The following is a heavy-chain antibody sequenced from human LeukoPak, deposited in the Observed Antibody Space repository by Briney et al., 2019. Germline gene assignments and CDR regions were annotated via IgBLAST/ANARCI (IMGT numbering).Heavy chain of an antibody. Sequence: TGGSLRLSCAASGFSFSTSWMEWVRQAPGKGLEWVANIKPDGSEKYYVDSVKGRFTNSGDNAKNSMFLQMNSLRAEDTAVYYCSRSLNSWGQGTLVTVSS. V-gene: IGHV3-7*01. CDR1: GFSFSTSW. CDR3: SRSLNS. CDR2: IKPDGSEK. J-gene: IGHJ4*02.